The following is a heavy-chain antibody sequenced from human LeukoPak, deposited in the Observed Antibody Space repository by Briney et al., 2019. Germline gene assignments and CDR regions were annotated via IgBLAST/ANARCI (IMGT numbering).Heavy chain of an antibody. CDR1: GYTFTSYY. CDR2: INPNSGGT. D-gene: IGHD3-3*01. V-gene: IGHV1-2*02. Sequence: ASVKVSCKASGYTFTSYYMHWVRQAPGQGLEWMGWINPNSGGTNYAQKFQGRVTMTRDTSISTAYMELSRLRSDDTAVYYCARDAGPSGFLEWFDDPRSGDPGDFDYWGQGTLVTVSS. J-gene: IGHJ4*02. CDR3: ARDAGPSGFLEWFDDPRSGDPGDFDY.